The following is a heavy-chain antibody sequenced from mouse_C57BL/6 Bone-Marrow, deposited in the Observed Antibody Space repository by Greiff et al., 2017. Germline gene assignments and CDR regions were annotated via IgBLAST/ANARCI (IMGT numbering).Heavy chain of an antibody. Sequence: EVQLVEPEGGLVQPGSSMKLSCTASGFTFSDYYMAWVRQGPEKGLEWVAKINYDGSSTYYLDTLKSRFIISRDNAKNMLYLQISSLKSEDTATYYCARVYYPRLFDYWAQGTTLTVSS. CDR3: ARVYYPRLFDY. D-gene: IGHD1-1*01. CDR1: GFTFSDYY. V-gene: IGHV5-16*01. J-gene: IGHJ2*01. CDR2: INYDGSST.